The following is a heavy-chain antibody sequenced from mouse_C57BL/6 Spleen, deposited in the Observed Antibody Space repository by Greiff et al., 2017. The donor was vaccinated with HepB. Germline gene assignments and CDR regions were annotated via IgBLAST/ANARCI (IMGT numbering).Heavy chain of an antibody. V-gene: IGHV1-69*01. Sequence: QVQLQQSGAELVMPGASVKLSCKASGYTFTSYWMHWVKQRPGQGLEWIGEIDPSDSYTNYNQKFKGKSTLTVDKSSSTAYMQLSSLTSEDSAVYYCARWSHYGAMDYWGQGTSVTVSS. J-gene: IGHJ4*01. CDR3: ARWSHYGAMDY. CDR1: GYTFTSYW. D-gene: IGHD1-1*02. CDR2: IDPSDSYT.